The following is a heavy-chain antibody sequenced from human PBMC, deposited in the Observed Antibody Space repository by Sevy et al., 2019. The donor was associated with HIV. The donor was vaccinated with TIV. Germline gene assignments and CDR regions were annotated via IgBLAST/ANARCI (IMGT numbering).Heavy chain of an antibody. CDR1: GYTFTSYD. CDR2: MSPNSGNT. CDR3: VRILSTSYYNYHALDV. V-gene: IGHV1-8*01. Sequence: ASVKVSCRASGYTFTSYDIHWVRQTTGQGLEWMGWMSPNSGNTGYAQTFQGRVTMTRDTSKGTAYMDLSSLRSDDTAVYYCVRILSTSYYNYHALDVWGQGTTVTVSS. J-gene: IGHJ6*02. D-gene: IGHD2-2*01.